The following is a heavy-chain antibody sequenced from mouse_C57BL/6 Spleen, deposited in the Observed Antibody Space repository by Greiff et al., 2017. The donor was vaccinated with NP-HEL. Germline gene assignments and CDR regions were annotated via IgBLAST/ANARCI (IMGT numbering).Heavy chain of an antibody. Sequence: EVMLVESEGGLVQPGSSMELSCTASGFTFSDYYMAWVRQVPEKGLEWVANINYDGSSTYYLDSLKSRFIISRDNAKNILYLQMSSLKSEDTATYYCARASIYYDYDLWFAYWGQGTLVTVSA. CDR1: GFTFSDYY. CDR2: INYDGSST. V-gene: IGHV5-16*01. CDR3: ARASIYYDYDLWFAY. D-gene: IGHD2-4*01. J-gene: IGHJ3*01.